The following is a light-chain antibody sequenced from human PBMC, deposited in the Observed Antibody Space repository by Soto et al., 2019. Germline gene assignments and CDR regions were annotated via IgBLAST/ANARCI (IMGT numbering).Light chain of an antibody. Sequence: EIVLTQSPATLSLSPGERATLSCRASQSLNNHLAWYQQKPGQAPSLLIYDSFNRAIGVGARFTGSGSATDFSLTITSLEPEDFAVYYCQQRGKWPSTFGPGTKVE. CDR2: DSF. CDR1: QSLNNH. V-gene: IGKV3-11*01. CDR3: QQRGKWPST. J-gene: IGKJ2*02.